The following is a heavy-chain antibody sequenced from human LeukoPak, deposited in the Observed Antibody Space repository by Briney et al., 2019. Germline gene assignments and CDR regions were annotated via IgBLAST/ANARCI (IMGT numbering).Heavy chain of an antibody. D-gene: IGHD5-24*01. CDR1: GFTFSSYG. CDR2: IWYDGSNK. CDR3: ARVGYIDEGIDY. Sequence: GGSLRLSCAASGFTFSSYGMHWVRQAPGKGLEWVAVIWYDGSNKYYADSVKGRFTISRDNSKNTLYLQMNSLRAEDTAVYYCARVGYIDEGIDYWGQGTLVTVSS. J-gene: IGHJ4*02. V-gene: IGHV3-33*01.